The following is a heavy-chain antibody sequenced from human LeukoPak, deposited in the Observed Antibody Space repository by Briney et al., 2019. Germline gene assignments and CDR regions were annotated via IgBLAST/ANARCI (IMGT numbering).Heavy chain of an antibody. J-gene: IGHJ4*02. CDR2: INPNSGGT. D-gene: IGHD5-18*01. CDR1: GYTFTAYY. V-gene: IGHV1-2*02. Sequence: ASVKVSCKASGYTFTAYYMHLVRQATGQGPEWMAWINPNSGGTNFAQKFQGRVTMTRDTSISTAYMELSRLRSDDTAVYYCTLPSGYSYGYVPHPHFDYWGQGTLVTVSS. CDR3: TLPSGYSYGYVPHPHFDY.